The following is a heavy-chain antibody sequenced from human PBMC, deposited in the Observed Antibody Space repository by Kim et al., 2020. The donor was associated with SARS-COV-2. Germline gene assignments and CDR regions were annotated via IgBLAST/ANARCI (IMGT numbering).Heavy chain of an antibody. CDR1: GFIFSDFS. CDR3: TRHPPRTVPGHHYGMDV. Sequence: GGSLRLSCAVSGFIFSDFSMHWVRQASGKGLEWVGRIRNKDNSYATSYAASVRGRFTISRDESKSTAYLQMNSLKTEDTAVYYCTRHPPRTVPGHHYGMDVWGQGTTVTVSS. J-gene: IGHJ6*02. D-gene: IGHD6-19*01. V-gene: IGHV3-73*01. CDR2: IRNKDNSYAT.